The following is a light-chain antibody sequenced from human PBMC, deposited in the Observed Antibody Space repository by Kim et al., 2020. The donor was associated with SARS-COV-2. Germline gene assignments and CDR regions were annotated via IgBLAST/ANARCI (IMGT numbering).Light chain of an antibody. V-gene: IGLV2-11*01. J-gene: IGLJ1*01. Sequence: SVTLSCTGTSSDVGGYTYVSWYQQHPGQAPKLMIYDVSKRPSGVPDRFSGSKSGNTASLTVSGLQAEDEADYYCCSYAGSYTYNYVFGTGTKVTVL. CDR3: CSYAGSYTYNYV. CDR1: SSDVGGYTY. CDR2: DVS.